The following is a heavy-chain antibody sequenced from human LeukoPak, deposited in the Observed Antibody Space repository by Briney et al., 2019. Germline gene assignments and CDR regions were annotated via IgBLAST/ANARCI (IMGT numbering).Heavy chain of an antibody. J-gene: IGHJ4*02. D-gene: IGHD3-22*01. CDR1: GFTFSSYA. CDR3: AKDSHYYDSSGYYYDVPLDY. Sequence: GGSLRLSCAASGFTFSSYAMSWVRQAPGKGLEWVSAISGSGGSTYYADSVKGRFTISRDNSKNTLYLQMNSLRAEDTAVYYCAKDSHYYDSSGYYYDVPLDYWGQGTLVTVSS. CDR2: ISGSGGST. V-gene: IGHV3-23*01.